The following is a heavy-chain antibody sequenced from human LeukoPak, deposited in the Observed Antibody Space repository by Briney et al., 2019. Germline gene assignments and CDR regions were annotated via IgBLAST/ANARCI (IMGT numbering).Heavy chain of an antibody. CDR2: IVVGSGNT. D-gene: IGHD6-13*01. J-gene: IGHJ6*02. Sequence: SVKVSCKASGSTFTSSAMQWVRQARGQRLEWIGWIVVGSGNTNYAQKFQERVTITRDMSTSTAYMELSSLRSEDTAVYYCAADRLDSSSWQSRNGRRYYYYGMDVWGQGTTVTVSS. V-gene: IGHV1-58*02. CDR3: AADRLDSSSWQSRNGRRYYYYGMDV. CDR1: GSTFTSSA.